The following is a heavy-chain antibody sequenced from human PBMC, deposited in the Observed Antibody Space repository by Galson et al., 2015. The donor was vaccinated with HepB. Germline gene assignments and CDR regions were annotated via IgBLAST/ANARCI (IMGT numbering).Heavy chain of an antibody. D-gene: IGHD1-26*01. J-gene: IGHJ4*02. V-gene: IGHV3-23*01. CDR1: RFTFSTYA. Sequence: SLRLSCAASRFTFSTYAMSWVRQAPGKGLEWVSTIGGSGDKTHYADSVKGRFTISRDNSKNTLFLQMNSLRVDDTAVYYCAKDARGLSRFYYEWDYWGQGTLVTVSS. CDR2: IGGSGDKT. CDR3: AKDARGLSRFYYEWDY.